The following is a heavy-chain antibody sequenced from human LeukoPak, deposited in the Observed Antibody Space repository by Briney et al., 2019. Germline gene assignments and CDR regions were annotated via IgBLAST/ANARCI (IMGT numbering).Heavy chain of an antibody. CDR1: GFTFSGSA. Sequence: GGSLRLSCAASGFTFSGSAMHWVRQASGKGLEWVGRIRSKANSYATAYAASVKGRFTISRDDSKNTAYLQMNSLKTEDTAVYYCTSLHYYDSSGYYRFLGYWGQGTLVTVSS. V-gene: IGHV3-73*01. D-gene: IGHD3-22*01. CDR3: TSLHYYDSSGYYRFLGY. J-gene: IGHJ4*02. CDR2: IRSKANSYAT.